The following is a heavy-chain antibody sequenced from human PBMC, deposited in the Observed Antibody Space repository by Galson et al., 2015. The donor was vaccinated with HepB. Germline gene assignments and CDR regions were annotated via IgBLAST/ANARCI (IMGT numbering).Heavy chain of an antibody. J-gene: IGHJ4*02. V-gene: IGHV1-3*01. CDR2: INAGNGNT. D-gene: IGHD3-10*01. CDR1: GYTFTSYA. CDR3: ARLWFGESPTDYYFDY. Sequence: SVKVSCKASGYTFTSYAMHWVRQAPGQRLEWMGWINAGNGNTKYSQKFQGRVTITRDTSASTAYMELSSLRSEDTAVYYCARLWFGESPTDYYFDYWGQGTLVTVSS.